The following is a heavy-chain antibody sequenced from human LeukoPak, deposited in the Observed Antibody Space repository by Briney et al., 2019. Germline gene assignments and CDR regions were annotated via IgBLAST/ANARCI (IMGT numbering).Heavy chain of an antibody. CDR1: GYTFTGYY. Sequence: ASVKVSCKASGYTFTGYYMHWVRQAPGQGLEWMGWINPNSGGTNYGQKFQGRVTMTRDTSISTAYMELSRLRSDDTAVYYCARGGLRGVVVPAAILDYWGQGTLVTVSS. J-gene: IGHJ4*02. CDR3: ARGGLRGVVVPAAILDY. D-gene: IGHD2-2*01. CDR2: INPNSGGT. V-gene: IGHV1-2*02.